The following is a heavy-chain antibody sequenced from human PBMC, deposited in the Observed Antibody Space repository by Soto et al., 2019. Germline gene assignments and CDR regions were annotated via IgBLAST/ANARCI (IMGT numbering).Heavy chain of an antibody. J-gene: IGHJ3*02. CDR1: GFTFSSYA. V-gene: IGHV3-23*01. Sequence: GSLRLSCAASGFTFSSYAMSWVRQAPGKGLEWVSAISGSGGSTYYADSMKGRFTISRDNSKNTLYLQMNSLRAEDTAVYYCEKLGRYYYRSGSYLLSIWCQGKMVTVS. CDR2: ISGSGGST. CDR3: EKLGRYYYRSGSYLLSI. D-gene: IGHD3-10*01.